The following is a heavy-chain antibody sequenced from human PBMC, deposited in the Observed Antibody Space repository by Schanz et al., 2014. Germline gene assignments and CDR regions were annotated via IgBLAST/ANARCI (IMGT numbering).Heavy chain of an antibody. CDR2: INGYNGHT. D-gene: IGHD5-12*01. V-gene: IGHV1-18*01. CDR3: ARDVSAYVGNYFDY. CDR1: GYTFTSYS. J-gene: IGHJ4*02. Sequence: QVQLVQSGAEVKKPGASVKVSCKASGYTFTSYSIHWVRQAPGQGLEWMGWINGYNGHTLYAQKFQGRVTMTTDTSTSTSYMELTSLRFDDTAVYYCARDVSAYVGNYFDYWGQGTLVTVSS.